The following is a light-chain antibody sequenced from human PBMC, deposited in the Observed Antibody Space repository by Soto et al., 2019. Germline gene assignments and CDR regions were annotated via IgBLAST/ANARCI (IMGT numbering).Light chain of an antibody. CDR3: SSYTSSSTLYVV. J-gene: IGLJ2*01. CDR1: ISDVGGYNY. CDR2: DVS. Sequence: QSALTQPASVSGSPGQSITISCTGTISDVGGYNYVSCYQQHPGKAPKLMIYDVSNRPSGVSSRFSGSKSDNTTTLTISGLQAEDEADYYCSSYTSSSTLYVVFGGGTKLTVL. V-gene: IGLV2-14*01.